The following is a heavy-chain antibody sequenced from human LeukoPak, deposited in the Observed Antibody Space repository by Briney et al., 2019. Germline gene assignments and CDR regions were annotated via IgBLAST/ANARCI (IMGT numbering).Heavy chain of an antibody. V-gene: IGHV3-23*01. Sequence: GGSLRLSCAASGFTFGIYAMSWVRQAPGQGLDWVSAISARDGSTYYADSVKGRFTISRDNSKNTLYLQMNSLRAEDTAVYYCARAGSGRSPDWFDPWGQGTLVTVSS. CDR2: ISARDGST. CDR3: ARAGSGRSPDWFDP. D-gene: IGHD1-26*01. J-gene: IGHJ5*02. CDR1: GFTFGIYA.